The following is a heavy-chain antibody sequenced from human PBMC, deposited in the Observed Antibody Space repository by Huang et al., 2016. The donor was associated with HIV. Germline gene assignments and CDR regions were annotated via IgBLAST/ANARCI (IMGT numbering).Heavy chain of an antibody. CDR3: ARDATKNPRGWFDP. V-gene: IGHV4-34*02. CDR2: INHLVSH. J-gene: IGHJ5*02. CDR1: GGSLSGYY. Sequence: QVHLQQWGAGLLKSAETLSLTCAVYGGSLSGYYWSWLHQTPGKGLEWIGKINHLVSHNDNPSRKSRVAMSMDGSKKQYSLTVRCIADADTAVYFCARDATKNPRGWFDPWGQGALVTVSS. D-gene: IGHD3-10*01.